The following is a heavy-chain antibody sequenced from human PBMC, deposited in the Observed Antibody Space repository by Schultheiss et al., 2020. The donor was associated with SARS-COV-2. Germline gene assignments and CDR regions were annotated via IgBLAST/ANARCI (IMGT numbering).Heavy chain of an antibody. J-gene: IGHJ4*02. V-gene: IGHV1-2*02. CDR3: ASSGYSYGPVGPPIIDY. CDR1: GSTLSELS. CDR2: INPNSGGT. Sequence: ASVKVSCKVSGSTLSELSVHWVRQAPGAGLEWMGWINPNSGGTNYAQKFQGRVTMTRDTSTSTVYMELSSLRSEDTAVYYCASSGYSYGPVGPPIIDYWGQGTLVTVSS. D-gene: IGHD5-18*01.